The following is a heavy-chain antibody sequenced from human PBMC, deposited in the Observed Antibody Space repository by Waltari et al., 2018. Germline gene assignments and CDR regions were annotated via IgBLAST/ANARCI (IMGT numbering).Heavy chain of an antibody. CDR3: ARLWALAPH. Sequence: QLQLQESGPGLVKPSETLSLTCTVSGGPISSSSYYWGWIRQPPGKGLEWIGSIHYSGSTYYNPSLKSRVTISVDTSKNQVSLTLSSVTAADTAVYYCARLWALAPHWGQGTLVTVSS. V-gene: IGHV4-39*01. CDR2: IHYSGST. D-gene: IGHD7-27*01. CDR1: GGPISSSSYY. J-gene: IGHJ4*02.